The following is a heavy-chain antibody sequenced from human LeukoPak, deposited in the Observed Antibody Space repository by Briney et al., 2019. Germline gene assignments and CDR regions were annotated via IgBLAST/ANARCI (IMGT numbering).Heavy chain of an antibody. D-gene: IGHD3-10*01. J-gene: IGHJ4*02. CDR3: ARVPNDHYGSGEDNDY. V-gene: IGHV1-8*01. CDR2: MNPNSGNT. CDR1: GYTFTSYD. Sequence: ASVKVSCKASGYTFTSYDINWVRQATGQGLEWMGWMNPNSGNTGYAQKFQGRVTMTRNTSISTAYMELSSLRSEDTAVYYCARVPNDHYGSGEDNDYWGQGTLVTVSS.